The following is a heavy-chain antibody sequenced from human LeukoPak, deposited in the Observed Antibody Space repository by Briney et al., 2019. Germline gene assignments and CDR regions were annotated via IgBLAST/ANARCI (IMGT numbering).Heavy chain of an antibody. D-gene: IGHD3-22*01. CDR2: INPSGGST. V-gene: IGHV1-46*01. CDR3: ARGSYYDSSGYPSVPTYYYYGMDV. CDR1: GYTFTSYY. J-gene: IGHJ6*02. Sequence: ASVKVSCKASGYTFTSYYMHWVRQAPGQGLEWMGIINPSGGSTSYAQKFQGRVTMTRDTSTSTVYMELSSLRSDDTAVYYCARGSYYDSSGYPSVPTYYYYGMDVWGQGTTVTVSS.